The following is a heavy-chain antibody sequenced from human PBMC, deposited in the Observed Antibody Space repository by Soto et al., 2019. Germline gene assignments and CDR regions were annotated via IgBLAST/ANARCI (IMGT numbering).Heavy chain of an antibody. V-gene: IGHV1-18*01. CDR2: ISGYNGNT. J-gene: IGHJ5*02. D-gene: IGHD1-7*01. CDR1: GYTFTSYG. Sequence: QVQLVQSGAEVKKPGASVKVSCKASGYTFTSYGISWGRQAPGQGLEWMGRISGYNGNTNYAQKLQGRVTMTTDTSTSTAYMELRSLRSDDTAVYYCARDRGYNWNYGWFDPWGQGTLVTVSS. CDR3: ARDRGYNWNYGWFDP.